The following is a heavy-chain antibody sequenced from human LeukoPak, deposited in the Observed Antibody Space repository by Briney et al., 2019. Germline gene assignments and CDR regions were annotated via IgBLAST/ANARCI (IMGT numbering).Heavy chain of an antibody. D-gene: IGHD3-10*01. Sequence: SVKVSCKASGITFTNYAISWVRQAPGQGLEWTGAIVPIYDVTNYAQSFRGRVTMTADESTSTAYMVLRGLTSEDTAMYYCARIYYGSGSPDGYWGQGTLVTVSS. CDR2: IVPIYDVT. J-gene: IGHJ4*02. V-gene: IGHV1-69*01. CDR3: ARIYYGSGSPDGY. CDR1: GITFTNYA.